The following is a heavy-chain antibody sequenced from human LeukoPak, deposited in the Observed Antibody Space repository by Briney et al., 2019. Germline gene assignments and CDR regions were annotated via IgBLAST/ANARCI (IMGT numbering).Heavy chain of an antibody. Sequence: PSETLSLTCTVSGGSISSSSYYWGWIRQPPGKGLEWIGSIYYSGSTYYNPSLKSRVTISVDTSKNQFSLKLSSVTAADTAVYYCARVGTTVYYWGQGTLVTVSS. CDR3: ARVGTTVYY. CDR1: GGSISSSSYY. CDR2: IYYSGST. D-gene: IGHD4-17*01. J-gene: IGHJ4*02. V-gene: IGHV4-39*07.